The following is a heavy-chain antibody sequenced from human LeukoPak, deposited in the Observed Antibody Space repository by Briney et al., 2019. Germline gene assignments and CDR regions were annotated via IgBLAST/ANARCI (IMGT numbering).Heavy chain of an antibody. J-gene: IGHJ4*02. CDR2: IGSSSSPI. D-gene: IGHD3-16*01. V-gene: IGHV3-48*02. CDR3: ASSSWGNYEGY. Sequence: GGSLRLSCAASGFTFSTYSLNWVRQAPGKGLEWLSYIGSSSSPIYYADSVKGRFTISRDNAKNSLYLQMNGLRDDDTAVYYCASSSWGNYEGYWGQGTLATISS. CDR1: GFTFSTYS.